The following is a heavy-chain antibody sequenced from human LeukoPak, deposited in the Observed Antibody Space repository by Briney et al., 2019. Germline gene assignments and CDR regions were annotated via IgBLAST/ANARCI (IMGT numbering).Heavy chain of an antibody. D-gene: IGHD3-22*01. V-gene: IGHV3-21*04. CDR1: GFTFSSYS. Sequence: GGSLRLSCAASGFTFSSYSMNWVRQAPGKGLEWVSSISSSSSYIYYADSVKGRFTISRDNAKNSLYLQMNSLRAEDTAVYYCATGGGGRDYYDSSGYYLLISRYHFDYWGQGTLVTVSS. CDR2: ISSSSSYI. J-gene: IGHJ4*02. CDR3: ATGGGGRDYYDSSGYYLLISRYHFDY.